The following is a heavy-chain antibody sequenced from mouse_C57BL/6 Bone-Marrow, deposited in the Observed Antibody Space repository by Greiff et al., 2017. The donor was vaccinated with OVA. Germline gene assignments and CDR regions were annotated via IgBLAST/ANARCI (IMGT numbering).Heavy chain of an antibody. CDR2: ISDGGSYT. CDR1: GFTFSSYA. V-gene: IGHV5-4*01. D-gene: IGHD4-1*01. CDR3: ARDRLGYYFDY. J-gene: IGHJ2*01. Sequence: EVKLMESGGGLVKPGGSLKLSCAASGFTFSSYAMSWVRQTPEKRLEWVATISDGGSYTYYPDNVKGRFTISRDNAKNNLYLQMSHLKSEDTAMYYCARDRLGYYFDYWGQGTTLTVSS.